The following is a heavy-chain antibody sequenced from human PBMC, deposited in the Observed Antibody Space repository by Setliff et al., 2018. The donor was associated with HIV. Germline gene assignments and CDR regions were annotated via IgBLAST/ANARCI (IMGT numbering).Heavy chain of an antibody. CDR1: GYSISSGFY. Sequence: TSETLSLTCTVSGYSISSGFYWGWIRQPPGKGLEWIGSIYHSGSTYYNSSVQSPVTISVDTSKNQFSLKLTSVTAADTAVYYCARDLLWFGEFGIVRWFDPWGPGALVTV. D-gene: IGHD3-10*01. V-gene: IGHV4-38-2*02. J-gene: IGHJ5*02. CDR3: ARDLLWFGEFGIVRWFDP. CDR2: IYHSGST.